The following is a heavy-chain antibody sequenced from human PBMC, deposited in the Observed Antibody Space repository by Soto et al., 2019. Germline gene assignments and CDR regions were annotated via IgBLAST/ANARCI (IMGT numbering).Heavy chain of an antibody. CDR2: IYWDDDK. J-gene: IGHJ4*02. CDR3: AHQAVGTTTLDY. Sequence: QITLKESGPTLVKPTQTLTLTCTFSGFSLSTSGVAVDWIRQPPGKALEWLALIYWDDDKRYSPSLKSRLTIXKDXSKNQVVLTMTNMDPVDTATYYCAHQAVGTTTLDYWGQGTLVTVSS. V-gene: IGHV2-5*02. D-gene: IGHD1-26*01. CDR1: GFSLSTSGVA.